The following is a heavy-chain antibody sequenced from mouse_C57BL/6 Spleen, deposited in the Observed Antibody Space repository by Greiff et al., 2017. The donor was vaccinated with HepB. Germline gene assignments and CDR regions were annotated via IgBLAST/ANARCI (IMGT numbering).Heavy chain of an antibody. CDR1: GYTFTSYW. J-gene: IGHJ1*03. Sequence: QVHVKQPGAELVKPGASVKLSCKASGYTFTSYWMHWVKQRPGQGLEWIGMIHPNSGSTNYNEKFKSKATLTVDKSSSTAYMQLSSLTSEDSAVYYCARSTYYDYEGYFDVWGTGTTVTVSS. V-gene: IGHV1-64*01. CDR3: ARSTYYDYEGYFDV. D-gene: IGHD2-4*01. CDR2: IHPNSGST.